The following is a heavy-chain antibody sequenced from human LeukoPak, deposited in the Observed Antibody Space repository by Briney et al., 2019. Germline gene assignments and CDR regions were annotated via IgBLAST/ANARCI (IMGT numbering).Heavy chain of an antibody. CDR3: ARDRGVVASYNWFDP. J-gene: IGHJ5*02. D-gene: IGHD2-15*01. V-gene: IGHV3-33*01. CDR2: IWYDGSNK. CDR1: GFTFSSYG. Sequence: PGRSLRLSCAASGFTFSSYGMHWVRQAPGKGLEWVAVIWYDGSNKYYADSVKGRFTISRDNSKNTLYLQMNSLRAEDTAVYYCARDRGVVASYNWFDPWGQGTLVTVSS.